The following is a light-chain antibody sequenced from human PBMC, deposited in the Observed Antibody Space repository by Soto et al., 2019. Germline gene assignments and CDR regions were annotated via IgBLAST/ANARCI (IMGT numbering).Light chain of an antibody. CDR3: SSYAGSNNFEV. J-gene: IGLJ2*01. CDR2: EVS. V-gene: IGLV2-8*01. Sequence: QSALTQTPSASGSPGQSVTISCTGTSSDVGGYNYVSWYQHHPGKAPKLMIYEVSKRPSGVPDRFSGSKSGNTASLTVSGLQAEDEADYYCSSYAGSNNFEVFGGGTKLTVL. CDR1: SSDVGGYNY.